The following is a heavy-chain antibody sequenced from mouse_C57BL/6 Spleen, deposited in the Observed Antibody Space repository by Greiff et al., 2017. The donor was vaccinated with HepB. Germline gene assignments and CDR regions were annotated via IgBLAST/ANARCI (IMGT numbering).Heavy chain of an antibody. CDR1: GFTFSDYY. J-gene: IGHJ2*01. D-gene: IGHD2-4*01. CDR3: ARRRLSPGYFDY. V-gene: IGHV5-12*01. Sequence: DVMLVESGGGLVQPGGSLKLSCAASGFTFSDYYMYWVRQTPEKRLEWVAYISNGGGSTYYPDTVKGRFTISRDNAKNTLYLQMSRLKSEDTAMYYCARRRLSPGYFDYWGQGTTLTVSS. CDR2: ISNGGGST.